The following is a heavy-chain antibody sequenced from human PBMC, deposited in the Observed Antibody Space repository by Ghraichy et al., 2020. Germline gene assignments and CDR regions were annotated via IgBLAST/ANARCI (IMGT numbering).Heavy chain of an antibody. CDR2: IKSKTDGATT. V-gene: IGHV3-15*07. CDR1: GFTFSNAW. J-gene: IGHJ3*02. D-gene: IGHD3-22*01. Sequence: GGSLRLSCAASGFTFSNAWMNWVRQAPGKGLEWVGRIKSKTDGATTAYAAPVKGRFTISRDDSKNTLYLQMNSLKTEDTAVYYCTTIGYYYRDAFDIWGQGTMVTVSS. CDR3: TTIGYYYRDAFDI.